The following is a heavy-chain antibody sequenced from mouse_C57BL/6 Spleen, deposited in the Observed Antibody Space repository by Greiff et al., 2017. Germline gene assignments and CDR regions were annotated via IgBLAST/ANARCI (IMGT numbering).Heavy chain of an antibody. V-gene: IGHV1-22*01. CDR2: INPNYGGT. CDR3: ARLGQGYLDD. Sequence: EVQLQQSGPELVKPGASVKMSCKASGYTFTDSNMHWVKQSHGKSLEWIGYINPNYGGTSYNQKFKGKATLTVNKSSSTAYMELRSLTSEESAVYYCARLGQGYLDDWGQGTTLTVSS. CDR1: GYTFTDSN. J-gene: IGHJ2*01.